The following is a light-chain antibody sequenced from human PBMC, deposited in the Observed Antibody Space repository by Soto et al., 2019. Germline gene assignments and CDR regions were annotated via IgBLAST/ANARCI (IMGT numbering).Light chain of an antibody. CDR3: CSYGGSRAV. Sequence: QSALTQPASVSGSPGQSITISCTGTSSDVGSHNLVSWYQQHPGQAPKLMIYEVSKRPLGVSTRFSASKYGNTASLTISGLQAEDEADYYCCSYGGSRAVFGGGTQLTAL. V-gene: IGLV2-23*02. J-gene: IGLJ7*02. CDR2: EVS. CDR1: SSDVGSHNL.